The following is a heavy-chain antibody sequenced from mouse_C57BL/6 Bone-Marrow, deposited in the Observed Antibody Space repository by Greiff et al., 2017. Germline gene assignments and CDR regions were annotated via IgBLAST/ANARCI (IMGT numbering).Heavy chain of an antibody. CDR3: ARDYYYGSSHWYFDV. V-gene: IGHV5-16*01. D-gene: IGHD1-1*01. J-gene: IGHJ1*03. CDR1: GFTFSDYY. Sequence: EVKLMESEGGLVQPGSSMKLSCTASGFTFSDYYMAWVRQVPEKGLEWVANINYDGSSTYYLDSLKSRFIISRDNAKNILYLQMSSLKSEDTATYYCARDYYYGSSHWYFDVWGTGTTVTVSS. CDR2: INYDGSST.